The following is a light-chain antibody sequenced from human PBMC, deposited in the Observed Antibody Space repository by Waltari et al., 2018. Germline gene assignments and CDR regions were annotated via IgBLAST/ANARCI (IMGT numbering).Light chain of an antibody. J-gene: IGLJ3*02. CDR3: FSYAGSYTFLWV. V-gene: IGLV2-11*01. Sequence: QSALTQPRSVSGSPGQSVTISCTGTSSDVGGYNYVSWYQQHPGKAPKLMIYDVSKRPSGVPDRFSGSKSGNTASLTISGLQAEDEADYYCFSYAGSYTFLWVFGGGTKLTVL. CDR2: DVS. CDR1: SSDVGGYNY.